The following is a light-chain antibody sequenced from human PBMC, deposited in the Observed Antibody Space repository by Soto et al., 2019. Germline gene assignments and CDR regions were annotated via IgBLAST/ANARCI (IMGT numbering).Light chain of an antibody. CDR2: GAS. V-gene: IGKV3-20*01. Sequence: EIVLTQSPGTLSLSPGERATLSSRASQSVSSSYLAWYQQKPGQAPRLLIYGASSRPTGIPDRFSGSGSGTDFTLTISRLEPEDFAVYYCQQYGSSPNTFGQGTKLEIK. J-gene: IGKJ2*01. CDR3: QQYGSSPNT. CDR1: QSVSSSY.